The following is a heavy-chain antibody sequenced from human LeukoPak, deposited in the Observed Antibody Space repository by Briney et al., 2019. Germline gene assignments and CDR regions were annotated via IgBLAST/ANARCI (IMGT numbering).Heavy chain of an antibody. CDR3: ARDVTGSSGYYYFDF. CDR1: GFTFSSYA. CDR2: ISYDGSNK. J-gene: IGHJ4*02. Sequence: GRSLRLSCAASGFTFSSYAMHWVRQAPGKGLEWVAVISYDGSNKYYADSVKGRFTISRDNSKNTLYLQMNSLRAEDTAVYYCARDVTGSSGYYYFDFWGQGTLVTVSS. V-gene: IGHV3-30*04. D-gene: IGHD6-19*01.